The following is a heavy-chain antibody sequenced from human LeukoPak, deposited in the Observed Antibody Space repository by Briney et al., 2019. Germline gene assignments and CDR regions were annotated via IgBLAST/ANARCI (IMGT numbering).Heavy chain of an antibody. CDR2: INHSGST. Sequence: SPSETLSLTCAVYGGSFSGYYWSWIRQPPGKGLEWIGEINHSGSTNYNPSLKSRVTISVDTSKNQFSLKLSSVTAADTAVYYCARHPVMVRGVITYYYCYMDVWGKGTTVTISS. D-gene: IGHD3-10*01. CDR3: ARHPVMVRGVITYYYCYMDV. CDR1: GGSFSGYY. V-gene: IGHV4-34*01. J-gene: IGHJ6*03.